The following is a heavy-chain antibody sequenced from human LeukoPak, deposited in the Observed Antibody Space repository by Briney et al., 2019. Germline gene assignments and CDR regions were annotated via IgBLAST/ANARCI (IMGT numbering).Heavy chain of an antibody. D-gene: IGHD3-22*01. CDR2: ISYDGSNK. J-gene: IGHJ4*02. V-gene: IGHV3-30-3*01. CDR3: ARDLNDYYDSSGYYFDY. Sequence: PGGSLRLSCAASGFTFSSYAMPWVRQAPGKGLEWVAVISYDGSNKYYADSVKGRFTISRDNSKNTLYLQMNSLRAEDTAVYYCARDLNDYYDSSGYYFDYWGQGTLVTVSS. CDR1: GFTFSSYA.